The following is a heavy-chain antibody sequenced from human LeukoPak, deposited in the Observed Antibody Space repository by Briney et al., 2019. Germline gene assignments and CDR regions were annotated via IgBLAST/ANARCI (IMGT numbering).Heavy chain of an antibody. J-gene: IGHJ4*02. CDR1: GFTFSRYV. CDR3: AKNRFYDTTGGFDY. D-gene: IGHD3-22*01. CDR2: ISDRGTST. V-gene: IGHV3-23*01. Sequence: PGGSLRLSCSASGFTFSRYVINWVRPAPREGVEWGAAISDRGTSTFHADSVRGRFTISRDNSKNRVYLQSNSLRAEDTGVYSCAKNRFYDTTGGFDYWGQGALVTASS.